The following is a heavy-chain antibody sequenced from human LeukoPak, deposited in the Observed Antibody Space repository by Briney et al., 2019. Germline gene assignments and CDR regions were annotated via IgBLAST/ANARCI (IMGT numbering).Heavy chain of an antibody. CDR1: GFTFSSYG. D-gene: IGHD2-8*01. J-gene: IGHJ4*02. CDR3: AKGGRGNGEVY. CDR2: IKQDGSEK. V-gene: IGHV3-7*01. Sequence: GGSLRLSCAVSGFTFSSYGMNWDRQAPGKGLEWVANIKQDGSEKNYVDSVKGRFTISRDNAKSSLFLQMSDLRAEDTAVYYCAKGGRGNGEVYWGQGTLVTVSS.